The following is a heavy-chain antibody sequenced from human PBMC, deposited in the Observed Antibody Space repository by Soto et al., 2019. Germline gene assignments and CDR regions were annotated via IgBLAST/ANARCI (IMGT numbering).Heavy chain of an antibody. Sequence: ASVKVSCKASGHTFTGYYMHWVRQAPGQGLEWMGWINPNSGGTNYAQKFQGRVTMTRDTSISTAYMELSRLRSDDTAVYYCARDLIAVAADVHFDYWGQGTLVTVSS. J-gene: IGHJ4*02. CDR2: INPNSGGT. CDR1: GHTFTGYY. D-gene: IGHD6-19*01. V-gene: IGHV1-2*02. CDR3: ARDLIAVAADVHFDY.